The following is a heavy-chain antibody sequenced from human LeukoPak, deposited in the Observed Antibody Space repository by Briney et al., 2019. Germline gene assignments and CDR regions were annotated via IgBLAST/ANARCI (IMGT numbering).Heavy chain of an antibody. D-gene: IGHD1-7*01. J-gene: IGHJ4*02. V-gene: IGHV4-39*01. CDR1: GGSLSSSSYY. CDR2: IYYSGST. CDR3: ARQQLELVDSRNFDY. Sequence: PSETLSLTCTVSGGSLSSSSYYWGWIRQPPGKGLEWIGSIYYSGSTYYNPSLKSRVTISVDTSKNQFSLKLSSVTAADTAVYYCARQQLELVDSRNFDYWGQGTLVTVSS.